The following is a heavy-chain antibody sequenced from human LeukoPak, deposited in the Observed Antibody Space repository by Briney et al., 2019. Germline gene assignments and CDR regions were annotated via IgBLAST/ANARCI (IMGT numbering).Heavy chain of an antibody. D-gene: IGHD3-9*01. CDR1: GGSISSSNW. CDR2: IYHSGST. V-gene: IGHV4-4*02. CDR3: ARVLTQDYYYGMDV. Sequence: SETLSLTCAVSGGSISSSNWWSWVRQPPGKGLEWIGEIYHSGSTNYNPSLKSRVTISVDKSKNQFSLKLSSVTAADTAVYYCARVLTQDYYYGMDVWGQGTTVTVSS. J-gene: IGHJ6*02.